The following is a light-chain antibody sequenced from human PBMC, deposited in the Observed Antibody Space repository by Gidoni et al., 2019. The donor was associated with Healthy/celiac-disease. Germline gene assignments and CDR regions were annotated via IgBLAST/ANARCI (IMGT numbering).Light chain of an antibody. CDR3: QQYGSSPLT. Sequence: IVLTQSPGTLSLSPGERATLSCRASQSVSSSYLAWYQQKPGQAPRLLIYGASSRATGIPDRFSSSGSGTDFTLTISRLEPEDFAVYYCQQYGSSPLTFGPGTKVDIK. CDR1: QSVSSSY. J-gene: IGKJ3*01. V-gene: IGKV3-20*01. CDR2: GAS.